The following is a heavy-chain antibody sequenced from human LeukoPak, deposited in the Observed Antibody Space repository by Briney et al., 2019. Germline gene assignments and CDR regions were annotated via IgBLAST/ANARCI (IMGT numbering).Heavy chain of an antibody. D-gene: IGHD1-26*01. CDR3: AKDRHRSGSSPVGYFDY. CDR2: ISYDGSNK. CDR1: GFTFSSYG. V-gene: IGHV3-30*18. Sequence: PGRSLRLSCAASGFTFSSYGMHWVRQAPGKGLEWVAVISYDGSNKYYADSVKGRFTISRDNSKNTLYLQMNSLRAEDTAVYYCAKDRHRSGSSPVGYFDYWGQGTLVTVSS. J-gene: IGHJ4*02.